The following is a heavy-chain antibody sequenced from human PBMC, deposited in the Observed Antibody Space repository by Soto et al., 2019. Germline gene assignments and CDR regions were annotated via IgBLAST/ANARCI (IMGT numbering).Heavy chain of an antibody. V-gene: IGHV4-31*03. CDR2: ISYGGST. D-gene: IGHD5-18*01. Sequence: QVQLQESGPGLVKPSQTLSLTCTVSGGSINSGGYCWSWIRQHPGKGLDWIGCISYGGSTSYNPSLRSRVTMSVATSKNQCSLKLTSVTAADTAVYSSSRGIRVWGQGALITVSS. CDR3: SRGIRV. CDR1: GGSINSGGYC. J-gene: IGHJ4*01.